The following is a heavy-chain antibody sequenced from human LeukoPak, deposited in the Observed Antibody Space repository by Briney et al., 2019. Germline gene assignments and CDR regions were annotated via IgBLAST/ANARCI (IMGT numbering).Heavy chain of an antibody. J-gene: IGHJ3*02. V-gene: IGHV4-39*07. Sequence: SETLSLTCTVSGGSISSSSYYWGWIRQPPGKGLEWIGSIYYSGSTYYNPSLKSRVTISVDTPKNQFSLKLSSVTAADTAVYYCARFYYDSSGYHAFDIWGQGTMVTVSS. CDR3: ARFYYDSSGYHAFDI. CDR2: IYYSGST. CDR1: GGSISSSSYY. D-gene: IGHD3-22*01.